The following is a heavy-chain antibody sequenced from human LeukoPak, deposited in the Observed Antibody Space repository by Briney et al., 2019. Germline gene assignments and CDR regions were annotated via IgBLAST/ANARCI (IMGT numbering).Heavy chain of an antibody. J-gene: IGHJ4*02. V-gene: IGHV3-11*01. D-gene: IGHD3-16*02. CDR3: ARTMITFGGVIVPMGFDY. CDR2: VSISGGTI. Sequence: GGSLRLSCAASGFIFSDYYMSWIRQAPGKGLEWVSYVSISGGTIYYADSVGGRFTISRDNAKNSLYLQMNSLRAEDTAIYYCARTMITFGGVIVPMGFDYWGQGTLVTVSS. CDR1: GFIFSDYY.